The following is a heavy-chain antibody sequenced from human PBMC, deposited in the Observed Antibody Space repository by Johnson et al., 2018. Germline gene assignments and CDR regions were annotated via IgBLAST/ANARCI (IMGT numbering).Heavy chain of an antibody. Sequence: QVQLVQSGAEVKKPGASVKVSCKTSGYTFTTYYIHWVRLAPVQGLEWMGIINPSGGSPSSAQKLQGSVTLTRDTSTRTVHMELSSLRSEDTAVEYCARETGYSGMHALDIWGQGTMVTVSS. CDR2: INPSGGSP. CDR3: ARETGYSGMHALDI. J-gene: IGHJ3*02. D-gene: IGHD3-10*01. V-gene: IGHV1-46*01. CDR1: GYTFTTYY.